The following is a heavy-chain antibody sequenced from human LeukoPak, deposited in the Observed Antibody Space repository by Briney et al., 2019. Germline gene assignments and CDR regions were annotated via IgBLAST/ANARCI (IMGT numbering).Heavy chain of an antibody. J-gene: IGHJ5*02. CDR2: INPSGGST. CDR1: GYTFTSYN. V-gene: IGHV1-46*01. CDR3: ARDQGGKSYCSGGSCYSGGNWFDP. Sequence: ASVKVSCKASGYTFTSYNMHCVRQALGQGLEWRGIINPSGGSTSYAQKFQGRVTMTRDTSTSTVYMELSSLRSEDTAVYYCARDQGGKSYCSGGSCYSGGNWFDPWGQGTLVTVSS. D-gene: IGHD2-15*01.